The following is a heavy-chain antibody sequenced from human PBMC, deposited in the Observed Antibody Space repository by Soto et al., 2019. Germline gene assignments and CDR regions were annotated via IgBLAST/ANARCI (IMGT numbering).Heavy chain of an antibody. J-gene: IGHJ4*02. CDR3: AKDDDTSSHYSLLDF. V-gene: IGHV3-33*06. CDR2: TWSGGRGE. D-gene: IGHD3-22*01. Sequence: QVQLVESGGGVAQPGTSLRLSCAASGFTFSHYGIHWVRQAPGKGLEWVAVTWSGGRGEYYADSVRGRFTISRDNSKTTVYLQMNRLRVEDTAVYYCAKDDDTSSHYSLLDFRGQGTLVTVSS. CDR1: GFTFSHYG.